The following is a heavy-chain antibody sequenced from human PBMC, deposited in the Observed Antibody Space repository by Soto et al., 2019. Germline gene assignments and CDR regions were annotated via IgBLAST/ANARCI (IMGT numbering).Heavy chain of an antibody. CDR1: GGTFSSYA. J-gene: IGHJ5*02. Sequence: GASVKVSCKASGGTFSSYAISWVRQAPGQGLEWMGGIIPIFGTANYAQKFQGRVTITADESTSTAYMELSSLRSEDTAVYYCARGFMRQLEEGWFDPWGQGTLVTVSS. CDR2: IIPIFGTA. CDR3: ARGFMRQLEEGWFDP. V-gene: IGHV1-69*13. D-gene: IGHD6-6*01.